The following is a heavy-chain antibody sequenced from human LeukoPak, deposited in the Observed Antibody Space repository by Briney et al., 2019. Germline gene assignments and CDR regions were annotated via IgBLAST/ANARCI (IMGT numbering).Heavy chain of an antibody. V-gene: IGHV3-23*01. D-gene: IGHD3-22*01. J-gene: IGHJ4*02. CDR2: ISGSGGST. CDR3: AKRGVVIRVILVGFHKEAYYFDS. CDR1: GITLSNYG. Sequence: GGSLRLSCAVSGITLSNYGMSWVRQAPGKGLEWVAGISGSGGSTNYADSVKGRFTVSRDNRKNTLNLQMNSLRTEDTAVYFCAKRGVVIRVILVGFHKEAYYFDSWGQGALVIVSS.